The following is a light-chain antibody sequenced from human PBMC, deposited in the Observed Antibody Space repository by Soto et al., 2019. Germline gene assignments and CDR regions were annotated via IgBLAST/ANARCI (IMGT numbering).Light chain of an antibody. CDR1: QSVNSD. CDR2: AAS. Sequence: EIVMTQSPATLSVSPGERATLSCRASQSVNSDLAWYQQKPGQAPRLLIYAASTRATGIPPRFSGSGSGTEFTLTICSLQSEDFAVYYCQQYSNWPPITFGQGTRLEIK. V-gene: IGKV3-15*01. CDR3: QQYSNWPPIT. J-gene: IGKJ5*01.